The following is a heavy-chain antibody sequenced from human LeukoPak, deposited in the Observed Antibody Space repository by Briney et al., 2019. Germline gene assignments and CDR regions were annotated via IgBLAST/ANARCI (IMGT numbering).Heavy chain of an antibody. V-gene: IGHV4-31*03. CDR3: ARLEAEGLVITH. CDR2: IYYSGST. CDR1: GGSISSGGYY. D-gene: IGHD3/OR15-3a*01. J-gene: IGHJ4*02. Sequence: KTSETLSLTCTVSGGSISSGGYYWSWIRQHPGKGLEWIGYIYYSGSTYYNPSLKSRVAISVDTSKNQFSLKLSSVTAADTAVYYCARLEAEGLVITHWGQGTLVTVSS.